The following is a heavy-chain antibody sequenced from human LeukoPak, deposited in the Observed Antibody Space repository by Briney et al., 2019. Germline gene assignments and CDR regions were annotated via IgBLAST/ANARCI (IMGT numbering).Heavy chain of an antibody. D-gene: IGHD6-19*01. CDR2: IKQDGSEI. CDR1: GFTFSRYW. V-gene: IGHV3-7*04. CDR3: ARGGWYYFDY. J-gene: IGHJ4*02. Sequence: GGSLRLSCAASGFTFSRYWMSWVRQAPGKGLEWVACIKQDGSEIYYVDSVKGRFTISRDNAKHSLYLQMNSLRVEDTAVYYCARGGWYYFDYWGQGTLVTVPS.